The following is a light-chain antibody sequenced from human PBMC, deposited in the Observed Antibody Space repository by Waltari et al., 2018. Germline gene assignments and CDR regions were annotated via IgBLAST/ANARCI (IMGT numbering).Light chain of an antibody. CDR2: EAT. CDR1: STDLASYNL. J-gene: IGLJ1*01. V-gene: IGLV2-23*01. CDR3: CSYTGSSTSYG. Sequence: QSALSQPASVSGSPGQSLTITCTGASTDLASYNLVAWYQPHPKSAPNLIIYEATQRPSGISHRFSGAKSGATASLIISGLQADDEADYYCCSYTGSSTSYGCGGGTKVTVL.